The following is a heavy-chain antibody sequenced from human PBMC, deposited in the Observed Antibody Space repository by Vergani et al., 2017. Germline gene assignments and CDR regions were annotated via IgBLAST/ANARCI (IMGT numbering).Heavy chain of an antibody. Sequence: EVQLLDSGGGWAQSGGSLTVACGASGFIFNKYAMSWVRQAPGKGLEWDAAVSGNGNKTHYADSVKGRFTISRDNSKSTLNLQMNSLRVDDTAIYYCTKAERYCTANRCYDEWFDAWGGGTVVAVSP. D-gene: IGHD2-8*02. CDR1: GFIFNKYA. V-gene: IGHV3-23*01. CDR2: VSGNGNKT. CDR3: TKAERYCTANRCYDEWFDA. J-gene: IGHJ5*02.